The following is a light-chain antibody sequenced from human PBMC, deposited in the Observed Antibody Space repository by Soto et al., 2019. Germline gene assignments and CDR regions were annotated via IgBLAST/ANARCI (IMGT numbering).Light chain of an antibody. J-gene: IGKJ4*01. CDR1: QSFYKW. CDR2: AAS. V-gene: IGKV1-12*01. Sequence: DIQMTQSPSSVSASIGDRVTISCRASQSFYKWLFWYQQKPGKAPKLLIYAASSLQSGVPSKWSGSGYGTDFTLTLRSLQPEVVATYYCQQADSCPLAFGGGNKLDI. CDR3: QQADSCPLA.